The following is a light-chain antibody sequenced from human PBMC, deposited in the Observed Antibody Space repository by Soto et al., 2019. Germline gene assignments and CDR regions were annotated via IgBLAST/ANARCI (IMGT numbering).Light chain of an antibody. CDR2: DTS. CDR3: QQYGSSPLT. Sequence: LTQSPAALSLAPGEGATRSFMASQFLSSYLAWYQQRPGQPPRLLIYDTSNRATGIPARFSGSRSGTDFTLTISRLEPEDFAVYYCQQYGSSPLTFGGGTTVDTK. J-gene: IGKJ4*01. CDR1: QFLSSY. V-gene: IGKV3-20*01.